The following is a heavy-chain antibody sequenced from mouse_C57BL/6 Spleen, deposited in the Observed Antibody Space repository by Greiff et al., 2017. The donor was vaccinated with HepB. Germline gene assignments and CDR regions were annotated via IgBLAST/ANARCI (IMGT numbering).Heavy chain of an antibody. CDR1: GYTFTSYW. Sequence: QVQLQQPGAELVMPGASVKLSCKASGYTFTSYWMHWVKQRPGQGLEWIGEIDPSDSYTNYNQKFKGKSTLTVDKSSSTAYMQLSSLTSEDSAVYYCARSHGSSFDDWGQGTTLTVSS. CDR2: IDPSDSYT. D-gene: IGHD1-1*01. V-gene: IGHV1-69*01. CDR3: ARSHGSSFDD. J-gene: IGHJ2*01.